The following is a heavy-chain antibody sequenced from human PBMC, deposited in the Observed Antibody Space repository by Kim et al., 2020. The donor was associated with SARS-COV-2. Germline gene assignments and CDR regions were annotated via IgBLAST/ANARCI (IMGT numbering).Heavy chain of an antibody. V-gene: IGHV3-7*03. CDR1: GFTFSRYW. D-gene: IGHD6-19*01. CDR2: IKQDGSEK. J-gene: IGHJ4*02. CDR3: ARDPGQWLILSYCFDY. Sequence: GGSLRLSCAASGFTFSRYWMTWVRQAPGKGLEWVANIKQDGSEKQYVDSVKGRFTISRDNAKNSLFLQMNSLRAEDTAVYYCARDPGQWLILSYCFDYWGQGTLVTVSS.